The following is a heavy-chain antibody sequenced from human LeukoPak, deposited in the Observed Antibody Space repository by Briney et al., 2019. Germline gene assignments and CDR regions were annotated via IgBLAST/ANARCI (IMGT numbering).Heavy chain of an antibody. CDR3: AGSLNYYGWFDP. CDR2: IYYSGST. D-gene: IGHD3-22*01. V-gene: IGHV4-59*08. CDR1: GGSISSYY. J-gene: IGHJ5*02. Sequence: SETLSLTCTVSGGSISSYYWSWIRQPPGKGLEWIGYIYYSGSTNYNPSLKSRVTISVDTSKNQFSLKLSSVTAADTAVYYCAGSLNYYGWFDPWGQGTLVTVSS.